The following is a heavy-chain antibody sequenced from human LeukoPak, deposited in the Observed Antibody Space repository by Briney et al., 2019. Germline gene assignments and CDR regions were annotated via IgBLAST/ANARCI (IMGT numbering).Heavy chain of an antibody. D-gene: IGHD3-10*01. Sequence: KPGGSLRLSCAASGFTFSSYAISWVRQAPGKGLEWGSAISGSGGSTSYADSAKGRFTISRDNSKNTLYVHMDILRAQDTAVYYCAKDRLYGSGSYFPNPFDPWGQGTLVAVSS. J-gene: IGHJ5*02. CDR3: AKDRLYGSGSYFPNPFDP. CDR1: GFTFSSYA. CDR2: ISGSGGST. V-gene: IGHV3-23*01.